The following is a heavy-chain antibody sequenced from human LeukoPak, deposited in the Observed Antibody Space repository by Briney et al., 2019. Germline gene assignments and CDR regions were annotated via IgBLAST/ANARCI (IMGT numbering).Heavy chain of an antibody. V-gene: IGHV4-38-2*02. J-gene: IGHJ4*02. D-gene: IGHD2-15*01. CDR3: ARDLRMGGPWWQFDY. Sequence: PSETLPLTCTVSGYSIRSGYYWAWIRQPPGKGLEWIGSSYHSGGTDYNPSLKSRITISVDTSKNQFSLQLNSLTAADTAVYYCARDLRMGGPWWQFDYWGQGTLVTVSS. CDR1: GYSIRSGYY. CDR2: SYHSGGT.